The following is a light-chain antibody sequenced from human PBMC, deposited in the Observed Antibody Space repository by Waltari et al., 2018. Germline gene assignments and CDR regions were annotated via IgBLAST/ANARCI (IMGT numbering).Light chain of an antibody. V-gene: IGKV1-39*01. CDR1: QSISRY. J-gene: IGKJ3*01. Sequence: DNQMTQSPSSLSASVGDSITITCRASQSISRYLNWYQQKPGKTPKLLIYAASSLQSGVPSRFRGSGSGTEFTLTISSLQPEDFATYYCQQSNSTLFTFGPGTKVEIK. CDR2: AAS. CDR3: QQSNSTLFT.